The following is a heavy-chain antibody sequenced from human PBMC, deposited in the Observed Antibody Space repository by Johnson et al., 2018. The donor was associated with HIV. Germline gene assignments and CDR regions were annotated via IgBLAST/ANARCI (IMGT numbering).Heavy chain of an antibody. V-gene: IGHV3-30-3*01. CDR3: AKDGGARGSSWYEGVFDI. Sequence: QVQLVESGGGVVQPGRSLRLSCAASGFNFSSYAMHWVRQAPGKGLEWVAVITYDGSNKYYADSVKGRFTISRANSKNTLYLQINSLRAEDTAVYYCAKDGGARGSSWYEGVFDIWGQGTMVTVSS. J-gene: IGHJ3*02. CDR1: GFNFSSYA. CDR2: ITYDGSNK. D-gene: IGHD6-13*01.